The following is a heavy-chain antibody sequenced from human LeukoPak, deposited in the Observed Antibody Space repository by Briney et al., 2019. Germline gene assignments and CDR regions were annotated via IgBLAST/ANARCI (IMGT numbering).Heavy chain of an antibody. Sequence: GESLKISCKGSGYSFTNYWIGWVRQMPGKGLEWMGIFYPSDSDTRYSPSFQGQVTISVDKSISTAYLQWSSLRASDTAMYYCARQLVARETNESEQYYKVGFDPWGQGTLVTVSS. J-gene: IGHJ5*02. V-gene: IGHV5-51*01. CDR1: GYSFTNYW. D-gene: IGHD3-10*01. CDR2: FYPSDSDT. CDR3: ARQLVARETNESEQYYKVGFDP.